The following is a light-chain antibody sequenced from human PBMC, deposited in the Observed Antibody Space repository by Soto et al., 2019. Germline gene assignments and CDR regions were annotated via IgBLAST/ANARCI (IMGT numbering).Light chain of an antibody. Sequence: EIVMTQSPATLSVSPGEGVTLSCRASQSGSSNLAWYQQKPGQPPRLLIYGVSTRAAGIPARFSGSGSATDFTFTISSLQSEDFPVYYCKHYNNWPYTFGRGPSWRSN. CDR3: KHYNNWPYT. CDR2: GVS. V-gene: IGKV3-15*01. CDR1: QSGSSN. J-gene: IGKJ2*01.